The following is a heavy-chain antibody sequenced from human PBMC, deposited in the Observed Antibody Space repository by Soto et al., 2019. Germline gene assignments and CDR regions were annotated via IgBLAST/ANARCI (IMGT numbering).Heavy chain of an antibody. CDR3: AQAQVQLLYLWWFDP. CDR2: ISYDGSNK. J-gene: IGHJ5*02. D-gene: IGHD2-2*02. CDR1: GFTFSSYG. Sequence: GGSLRLSCAASGFTFSSYGMHWVRQAPGKGLEWVAVISYDGSNKYYADSVKGRFTISRDNSKNTLYLQMNSLRAEDTAVYYCAQAQVQLLYLWWFDPWGQGTLVTVS. V-gene: IGHV3-30*18.